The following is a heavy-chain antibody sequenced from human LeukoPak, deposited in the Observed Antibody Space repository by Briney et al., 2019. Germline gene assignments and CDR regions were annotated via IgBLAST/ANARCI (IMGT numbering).Heavy chain of an antibody. CDR3: ARHVKTTPHYYYYYGMDV. CDR2: IYYSGST. Sequence: SETLSLTCTVSGGSISSYYWSWIRQPPGKGLEWIGYIYYSGSTNYNPSLKSRVTISVDTSKNQFSLKLSSVTAADTAVYYCARHVKTTPHYYYYYGMDVWGQGTTVTVSS. CDR1: GGSISSYY. D-gene: IGHD4-17*01. J-gene: IGHJ6*02. V-gene: IGHV4-59*08.